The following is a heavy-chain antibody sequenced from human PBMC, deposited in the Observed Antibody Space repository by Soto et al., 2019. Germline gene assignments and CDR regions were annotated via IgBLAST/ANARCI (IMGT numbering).Heavy chain of an antibody. CDR3: VRRGAGVAARPYYYYYMDV. J-gene: IGHJ6*03. CDR2: ISSSGSTI. CDR1: GFTFSDYY. D-gene: IGHD6-6*01. V-gene: IGHV3-11*01. Sequence: PGGSLRLSCAASGFTFSDYYMSWIRQAPGKGLEWVSYISSSGSTIYYADSVKGRFTISRDNAKNSLYLQMNSLRAEDTAVYYCVRRGAGVAARPYYYYYMDVWGKGTTVTVSS.